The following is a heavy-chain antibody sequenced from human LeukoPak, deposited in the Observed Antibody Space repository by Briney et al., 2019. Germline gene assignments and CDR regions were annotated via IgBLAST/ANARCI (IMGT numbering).Heavy chain of an antibody. V-gene: IGHV3-30*04. CDR3: ARDIRVLRVYGVAVHDAFDM. D-gene: IGHD2-8*01. Sequence: PGGSLRLSCAASGFTFSTYTMHWVRQAPGKGLEWVTLISYDGSNEYYADSVKGRFTISRDSSKNMLYLQMNSLRAEDTAVYYCARDIRVLRVYGVAVHDAFDMWGQGTMVTVSS. CDR1: GFTFSTYT. CDR2: ISYDGSNE. J-gene: IGHJ3*02.